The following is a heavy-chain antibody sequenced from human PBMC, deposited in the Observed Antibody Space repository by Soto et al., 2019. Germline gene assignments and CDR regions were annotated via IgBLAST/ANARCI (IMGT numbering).Heavy chain of an antibody. CDR2: INPNVGST. J-gene: IGHJ6*02. CDR3: ARDRVGYSSSSGRVVDV. Sequence: GASVKVSCEASGYTFINYYIHWVRQAPGQGLEWMGVINPNVGSTDYAQKFQGRVTITADKSTSTAYMELSSLRSEDTAVYYCARDRVGYSSSSGRVVDVWGQGTTVTVSS. D-gene: IGHD6-6*01. CDR1: GYTFINYY. V-gene: IGHV1-46*01.